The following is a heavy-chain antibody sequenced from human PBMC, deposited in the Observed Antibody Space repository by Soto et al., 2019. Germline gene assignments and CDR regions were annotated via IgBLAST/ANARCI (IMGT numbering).Heavy chain of an antibody. CDR3: AGVAYRSSSGSHFDY. V-gene: IGHV4-34*01. CDR1: GGSFSGYY. CDR2: INHSGST. D-gene: IGHD6-6*01. J-gene: IGHJ4*02. Sequence: SETLSLTCAVYGGSFSGYYWSWIRQPPGKGLEWIGEINHSGSTNYNPSLKSRVTISVDTSKNQFSLKLSSVAAADTAVYHCAGVAYRSSSGSHFDYWGQGTLVTVSS.